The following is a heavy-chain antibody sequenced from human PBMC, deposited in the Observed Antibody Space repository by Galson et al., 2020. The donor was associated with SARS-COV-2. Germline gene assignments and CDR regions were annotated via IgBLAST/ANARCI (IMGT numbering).Heavy chain of an antibody. Sequence: SETLSLTCTVSGGSIRNYHWTWIRQPPGKGLEWIGYISYSGYTNYNPSLDSRVTLSVDRSNNQFSLRLSSVTAADTAVYFCARHPQSPESNDCNYYFDYWGQGTLVTVSS. CDR2: ISYSGYT. CDR3: ARHPQSPESNDCNYYFDY. CDR1: GGSIRNYH. D-gene: IGHD2-21*02. V-gene: IGHV4-59*08. J-gene: IGHJ4*02.